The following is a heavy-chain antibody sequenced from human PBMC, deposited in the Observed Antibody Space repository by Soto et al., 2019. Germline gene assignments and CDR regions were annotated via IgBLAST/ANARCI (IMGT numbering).Heavy chain of an antibody. CDR3: ARPDYYDSQIDY. V-gene: IGHV1-18*01. CDR2: ISAYNGNT. J-gene: IGHJ4*02. CDR1: GYSFTSYG. Sequence: ASVKVSCKASGYSFTSYGINWVRQAPGQGLEWMGWISAYNGNTNYAQKLQGRVTMTTDTSTSTAYMELRSLRSDDTAVYYCARPDYYDSQIDYWGQGTLVTVSS. D-gene: IGHD3-22*01.